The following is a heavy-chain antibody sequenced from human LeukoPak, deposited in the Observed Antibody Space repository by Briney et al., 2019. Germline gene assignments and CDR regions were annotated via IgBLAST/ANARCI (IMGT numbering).Heavy chain of an antibody. V-gene: IGHV4-59*01. J-gene: IGHJ5*02. CDR1: SGSISSYN. CDR2: IHYSGST. Sequence: MPSETLSLTCTVSSGSISSYNWSWIRQPPGKGLEWIGYIHYSGSTNYNPSLKSRVSISVETSKNQFSLKLSSVTAADTAVYYCARGLGPIDMFDPWGQGTLVTVSS. CDR3: ARGLGPIDMFDP. D-gene: IGHD6-6*01.